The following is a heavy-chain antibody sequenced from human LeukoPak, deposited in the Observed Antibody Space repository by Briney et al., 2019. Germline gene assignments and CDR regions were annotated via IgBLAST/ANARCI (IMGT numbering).Heavy chain of an antibody. CDR1: GGSFSGYY. J-gene: IGHJ4*02. Sequence: SETLSLTCAVYGGSFSGYYWSWIRQPLGKGLEWIGEINHSGSTNYNPSLKSRVTISVDTSKNQFSLKLSSVTAADTAVYYCARRGRGYSYGSEDYWGQGTLVTVSS. D-gene: IGHD5-18*01. V-gene: IGHV4-34*01. CDR3: ARRGRGYSYGSEDY. CDR2: INHSGST.